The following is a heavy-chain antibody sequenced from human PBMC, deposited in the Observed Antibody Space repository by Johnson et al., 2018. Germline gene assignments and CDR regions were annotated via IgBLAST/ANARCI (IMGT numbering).Heavy chain of an antibody. Sequence: VQLVESGGGLVQPGASVKVSCKASGYTFSSYSMNWVRQAPGKGLEWVSYISSSSSTIYYADSVKGRFTISRDNAKNSLYLQMNSLRAEDTAVYYCASQLSSWSFDAFDIWGQGTMVTVSS. V-gene: IGHV3-48*01. CDR2: ISSSSSTI. CDR3: ASQLSSWSFDAFDI. J-gene: IGHJ3*02. D-gene: IGHD6-13*01. CDR1: GYTFSSYS.